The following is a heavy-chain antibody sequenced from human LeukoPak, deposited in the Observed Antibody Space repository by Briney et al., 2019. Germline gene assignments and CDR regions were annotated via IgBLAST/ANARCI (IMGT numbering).Heavy chain of an antibody. CDR2: ISNYNGNT. CDR3: ARGPNYYENGGYYRH. CDR1: GYTFATYG. D-gene: IGHD3-22*01. J-gene: IGHJ4*02. V-gene: IGHV1-18*01. Sequence: ASVKVSCKASGYTFATYGINWVRQAPGQGLEWMGWISNYNGNTKYAQKVQGRVTMTTDTSTSTAYMELRSLRSDDTAVYYCARGPNYYENGGYYRHWGQGTLVTVSS.